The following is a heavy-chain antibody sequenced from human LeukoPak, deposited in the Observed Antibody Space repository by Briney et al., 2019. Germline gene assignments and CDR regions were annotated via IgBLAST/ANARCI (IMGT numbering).Heavy chain of an antibody. CDR1: GYNFTNYW. D-gene: IGHD3-10*01. V-gene: IGHV5-51*01. Sequence: GESLKISCKGSGYNFTNYWIAWVRQMPGKGLDWMGVIYPDDSDTRYSPSFQGQVTISADKSISTAYLQWSSLKASDTAMYYCARAPSMVDMDVWGKGTTVTISS. CDR2: IYPDDSDT. CDR3: ARAPSMVDMDV. J-gene: IGHJ6*03.